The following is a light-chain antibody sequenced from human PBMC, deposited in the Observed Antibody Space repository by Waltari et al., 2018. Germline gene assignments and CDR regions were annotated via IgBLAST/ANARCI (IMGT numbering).Light chain of an antibody. J-gene: IGKJ4*01. Sequence: DVVMTQXPXXXXVTPGXXAXXSCKSSQSLLHRDGKTHLYWYLQKPGQPPQLLIYEVSNRFSGVPDRFSGSGSGTDFTLKISRVEAEDVGLYYCMQSIQFPLTFGGGTKVEIK. CDR2: EVS. V-gene: IGKV2D-29*01. CDR3: MQSIQFPLT. CDR1: QSLLHRDGKTH.